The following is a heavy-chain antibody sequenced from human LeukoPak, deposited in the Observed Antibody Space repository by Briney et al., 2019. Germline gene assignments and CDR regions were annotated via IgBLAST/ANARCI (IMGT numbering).Heavy chain of an antibody. D-gene: IGHD2-2*01. V-gene: IGHV3-48*03. CDR2: ISSSGSTI. CDR1: GFTFSSYE. Sequence: GGSLRLSCAASGFTFSSYEMNWVRQAPGKGLERVSYISSSGSTIYYADSVKGRFTISRDNAKNSLYLQMNSLRAEDTAVYYCARGVPAAIIGNWFDPWGQGTLVTVSS. CDR3: ARGVPAAIIGNWFDP. J-gene: IGHJ5*02.